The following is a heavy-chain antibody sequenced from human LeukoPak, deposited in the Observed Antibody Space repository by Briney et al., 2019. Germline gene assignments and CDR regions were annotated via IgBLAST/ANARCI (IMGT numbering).Heavy chain of an antibody. CDR2: IWYDGSNK. V-gene: IGHV3-33*01. CDR3: ARDGIVGATTWYYFDY. J-gene: IGHJ4*02. Sequence: PGGSLRLSCAASGFTFSSYGMHWVRQAPGKGLEWVAVIWYDGSNKYYADSVKGRFTISRDNSKNTLYLQMNSLRAEDTAVYYCARDGIVGATTWYYFDYWGQGTLVTVSS. CDR1: GFTFSSYG. D-gene: IGHD1-26*01.